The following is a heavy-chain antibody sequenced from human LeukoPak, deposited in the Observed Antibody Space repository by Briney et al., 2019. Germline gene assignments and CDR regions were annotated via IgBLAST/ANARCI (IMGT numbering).Heavy chain of an antibody. Sequence: PGGSLRLSCADSGFTVSSSYMSWVRQAPGKGLEWVSVIYSGGSTYYADSVKGRFTISRDNSKNTVYLQMNSLRAEDTAVYYCARRTGTTSLYFDYWGQGTLVTVSS. CDR2: IYSGGST. V-gene: IGHV3-66*01. J-gene: IGHJ4*02. D-gene: IGHD1-1*01. CDR3: ARRTGTTSLYFDY. CDR1: GFTVSSSY.